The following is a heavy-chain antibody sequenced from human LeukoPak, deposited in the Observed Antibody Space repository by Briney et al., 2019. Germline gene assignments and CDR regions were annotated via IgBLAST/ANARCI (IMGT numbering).Heavy chain of an antibody. CDR1: GLTFSRSA. V-gene: IGHV3-30*18. D-gene: IGHD5-24*01. CDR3: AKGSSTGRWVQLELDAFDI. J-gene: IGHJ3*02. CDR2: ISYDGTNK. Sequence: PGRSLRLSCAASGLTFSRSAMHWVRQAPGKGLEWVAVISYDGTNKYYEDSVKGRFTISRDSFKSTLYLQMNSLRAEDTAVYYCAKGSSTGRWVQLELDAFDIWGQGTMVTVSS.